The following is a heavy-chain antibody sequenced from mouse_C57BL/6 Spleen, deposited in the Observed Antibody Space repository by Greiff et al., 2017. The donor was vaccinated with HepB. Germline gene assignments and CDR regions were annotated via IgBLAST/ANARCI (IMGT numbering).Heavy chain of an antibody. Sequence: EVQGVESGGGLVQPGGSLKLSCAASGFTFSDYYMYWVRQTPEKRLEWVAYISNGGGSTYYPDTVKGRFTISRDNGKNTLYLQMSRLKSEDTAMYYCARRYYKREYAMDYWGQGTSVTVSS. CDR3: ARRYYKREYAMDY. CDR2: ISNGGGST. V-gene: IGHV5-12*01. CDR1: GFTFSDYY. D-gene: IGHD2-12*01. J-gene: IGHJ4*01.